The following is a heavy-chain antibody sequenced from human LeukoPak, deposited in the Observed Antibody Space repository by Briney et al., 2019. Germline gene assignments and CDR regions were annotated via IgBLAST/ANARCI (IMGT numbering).Heavy chain of an antibody. CDR3: ARDPPEDRWNSFDY. Sequence: SETLSLTCILSGSSVSGYHSNWTPQSPRRGLESIGYTHHSGETNYNPSLQSRVTTSVDSSTNHFSLNLLFLTAADTAIYFCARDPPEDRWNSFDYWGQGALVTVSS. CDR2: THHSGET. J-gene: IGHJ4*02. D-gene: IGHD2-15*01. CDR1: GSSVSGYH. V-gene: IGHV4-59*02.